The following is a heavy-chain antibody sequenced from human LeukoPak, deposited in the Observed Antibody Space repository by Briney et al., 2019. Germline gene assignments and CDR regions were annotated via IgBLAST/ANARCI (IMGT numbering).Heavy chain of an antibody. V-gene: IGHV3-74*01. CDR1: GFAHSGSS. D-gene: IGHD3-16*01. CDR3: SRGHYGPDY. Sequence: PGGSLRLSCTASGFAHSGSSMHWVRQAPGKGLEWVSGIQRDGSSPTYADSVKGRFTISRDNAKGSVYLQVNILRAEDTAVYYCSRGHYGPDYWGQGTLVTVSS. CDR2: IQRDGSSP. J-gene: IGHJ4*02.